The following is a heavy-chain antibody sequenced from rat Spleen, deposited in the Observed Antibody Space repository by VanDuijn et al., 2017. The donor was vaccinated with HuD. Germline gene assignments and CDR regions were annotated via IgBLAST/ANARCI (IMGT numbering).Heavy chain of an antibody. CDR1: GFTFSDYY. D-gene: IGHD1-12*01. CDR3: ARWSYTRRGLDY. V-gene: IGHV5-7*01. Sequence: EVQLVESGGGLVQPGRSLKLSCAASGFTFSDYYMAWVRQAPKKGLEWVATIIYDGSSAYYRDSVRGRFTISRDNAKSTLFLHMDSLRSEDTATYYCARWSYTRRGLDYWGQGVMVTVSS. J-gene: IGHJ2*01. CDR2: IIYDGSSA.